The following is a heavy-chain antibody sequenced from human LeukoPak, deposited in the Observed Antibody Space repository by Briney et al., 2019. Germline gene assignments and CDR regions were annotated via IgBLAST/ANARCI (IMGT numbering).Heavy chain of an antibody. D-gene: IGHD4-17*01. J-gene: IGHJ4*02. V-gene: IGHV5-51*01. CDR2: IYPGDSDT. Sequence: KNGESLKISCKGSVYSFNNYWIGWVRQVPGKGLEWMGIIYPGDSDTRYSPSFQGQVTISVDKSISTAYLQWSSLKASDTAIYYCARPNDYGYYFDYWGQGTLVTVST. CDR1: VYSFNNYW. CDR3: ARPNDYGYYFDY.